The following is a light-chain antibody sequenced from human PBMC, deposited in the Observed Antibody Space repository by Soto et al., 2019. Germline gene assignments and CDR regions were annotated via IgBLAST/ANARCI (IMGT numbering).Light chain of an antibody. Sequence: DIQMTQSPSTLSASVGDRVTITCRASQSISSWLAWYQQKPGKAPKLLIFDASSLKSGVPSRFSGSGSGTEFTLSICSLQPDDFASYYCQQYHSYPLSFGGGTKVEIK. CDR2: DAS. V-gene: IGKV1-5*01. CDR3: QQYHSYPLS. CDR1: QSISSW. J-gene: IGKJ4*01.